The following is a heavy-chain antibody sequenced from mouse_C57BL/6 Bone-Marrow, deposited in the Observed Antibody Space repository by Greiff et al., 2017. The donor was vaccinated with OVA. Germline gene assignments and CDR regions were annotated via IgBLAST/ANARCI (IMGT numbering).Heavy chain of an antibody. Sequence: EVHLVESGEGLVKPGGSLKLSCAASGFTFSSYAMSWVRQTPEKRLEWVAYISSGGDYIYYADTVKGRFTISRDNARNTLYLQMSSLKSEDTAMYYCTRFITTVVAYYAMDYWGQGTSVTVSS. CDR1: GFTFSSYA. D-gene: IGHD1-1*01. CDR2: ISSGGDYI. V-gene: IGHV5-9-1*02. CDR3: TRFITTVVAYYAMDY. J-gene: IGHJ4*01.